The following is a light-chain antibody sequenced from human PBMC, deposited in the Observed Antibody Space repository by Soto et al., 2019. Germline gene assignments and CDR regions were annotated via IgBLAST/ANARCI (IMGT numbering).Light chain of an antibody. CDR1: QTITTY. V-gene: IGKV1-39*01. CDR2: AAS. CDR3: QQSYSTPYT. Sequence: DIQMTQSHSALSASVGARVTITCRASQTITTYLNWYQQMPGKAPNLLISAASTLQSGVPSRFSGSGSGTDFTLTISSLRPEDSATYYCQQSYSTPYTFGQGTKVEI. J-gene: IGKJ2*01.